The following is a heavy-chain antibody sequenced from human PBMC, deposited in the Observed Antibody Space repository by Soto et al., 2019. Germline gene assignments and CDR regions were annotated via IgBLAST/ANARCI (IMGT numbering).Heavy chain of an antibody. D-gene: IGHD2-2*02. CDR2: IGPESGAT. CDR3: AREGRGKKAGYNGLVSLGY. CDR1: GYTFTGHY. V-gene: IGHV1-2*02. Sequence: GASVKVSFKASGYTFTGHYIHWVRQAPEQGPEWRGEIGPESGATKYAQSFQGRVTITADKTTSTASLGLSSLRSDDTAVYYCAREGRGKKAGYNGLVSLGYWGQGTLVTVSS. J-gene: IGHJ4*02.